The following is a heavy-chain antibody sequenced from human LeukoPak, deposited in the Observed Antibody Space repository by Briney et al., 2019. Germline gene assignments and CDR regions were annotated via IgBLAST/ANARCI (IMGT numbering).Heavy chain of an antibody. D-gene: IGHD3-22*01. CDR3: AREGDSSVDY. CDR1: GYSFTDYY. Sequence: ASVKVSCKTSGYSFTDYYIHWVRQAPGQGLEWMGRINPNSGATIYAQKFQGRVTMTRDTSISTGYMELSSLRFDDTAVCYCAREGDSSVDYWGQGTLVTVSS. V-gene: IGHV1-2*06. CDR2: INPNSGAT. J-gene: IGHJ4*02.